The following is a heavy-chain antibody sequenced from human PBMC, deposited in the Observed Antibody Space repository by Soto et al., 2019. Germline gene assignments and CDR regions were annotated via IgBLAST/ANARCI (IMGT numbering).Heavy chain of an antibody. D-gene: IGHD5-12*01. J-gene: IGHJ6*03. CDR3: ARESGGATATLDYYYFYMDV. CDR1: GDTFNDYY. Sequence: QVQLVQSGAEVKKPGASVTVSCRSSGDTFNDYYIHWVRQAPGQGLEWMGWINPNGGVTKYAQKFQGWVTMTRDTSSRTVYMRLSRLRSDDTAVYYCARESGGATATLDYYYFYMDVWGTGTTVTVSS. V-gene: IGHV1-2*04. CDR2: INPNGGVT.